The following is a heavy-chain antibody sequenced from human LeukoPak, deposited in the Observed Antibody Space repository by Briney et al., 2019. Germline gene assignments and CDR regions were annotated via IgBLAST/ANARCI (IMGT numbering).Heavy chain of an antibody. CDR3: AREAASGLHKAFDI. Sequence: GGSLRLSCAASGFTFSSYWMHWVRQTPGKGLVWVSRINSDGSSTSYADSVKGRFTTSRDNAKNTLYLQMNSLRAEDTAVYYCAREAASGLHKAFDIWGQGTMVTVSS. J-gene: IGHJ3*02. V-gene: IGHV3-74*01. CDR1: GFTFSSYW. CDR2: INSDGSST. D-gene: IGHD6-13*01.